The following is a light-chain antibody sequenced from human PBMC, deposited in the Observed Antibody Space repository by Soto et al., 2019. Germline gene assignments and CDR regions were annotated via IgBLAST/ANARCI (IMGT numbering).Light chain of an antibody. CDR1: QIISSW. V-gene: IGKV1-5*03. Sequence: DIQMTQSPSTLSASVGDRVTITCRASQIISSWLAWYQQKPGNAPNLLIYKASSLESGVPSRFSGSGSGTEFTLTISSLQPDDFVTYYCQQYNSYSPTFGQGTKVEIK. CDR3: QQYNSYSPT. J-gene: IGKJ1*01. CDR2: KAS.